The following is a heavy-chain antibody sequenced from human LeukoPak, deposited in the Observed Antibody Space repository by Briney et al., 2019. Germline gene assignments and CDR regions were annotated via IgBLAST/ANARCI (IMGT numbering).Heavy chain of an antibody. D-gene: IGHD3-10*01. J-gene: IGHJ6*02. CDR1: GFTVSSNY. CDR3: ARHRSRFGLYYYYGMDV. Sequence: EGSLRLSCAASGFTVSSNYMSWVRQAPGKGLEWVSVIYSGGSTYYADSVKGRFTISRDNSKNTLYLQMNSLRAEDTAVYYCARHRSRFGLYYYYGMDVWGQGTTVTVSS. CDR2: IYSGGST. V-gene: IGHV3-66*04.